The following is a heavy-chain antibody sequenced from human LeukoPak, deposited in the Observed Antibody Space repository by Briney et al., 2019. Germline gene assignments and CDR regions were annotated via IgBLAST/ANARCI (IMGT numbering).Heavy chain of an antibody. CDR2: IYYSGST. Sequence: SETLSLTCTVSGGSISSYYWSWIRQPPGKGLEWIGYIYYSGSTNYNPSLKSRVTISVDTSKNQFSLKLSSVTAADTAVYYCARFGSKMQVRFLEWSLSLDIWGQGTMVTVSS. CDR3: ARFGSKMQVRFLEWSLSLDI. CDR1: GGSISSYY. D-gene: IGHD3-3*01. V-gene: IGHV4-59*01. J-gene: IGHJ3*02.